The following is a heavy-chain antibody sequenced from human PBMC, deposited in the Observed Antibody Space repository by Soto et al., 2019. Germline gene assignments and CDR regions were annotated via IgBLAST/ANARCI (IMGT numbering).Heavy chain of an antibody. CDR2: FISDGSSS. V-gene: IGHV3-74*03. Sequence: PGGSLRLSCAVSGFTFSTYWMHWVRQAPGKGLVWVSRFISDGSSSTYADSVKGRFSMSRDNAKNMVYLEMNSLRAEDTAVYFCVLEVAGPFDYWRQGTLVTVSS. J-gene: IGHJ4*02. D-gene: IGHD6-19*01. CDR1: GFTFSTYW. CDR3: VLEVAGPFDY.